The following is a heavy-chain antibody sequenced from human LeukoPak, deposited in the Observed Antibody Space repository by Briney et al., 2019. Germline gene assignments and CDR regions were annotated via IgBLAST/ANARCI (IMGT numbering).Heavy chain of an antibody. J-gene: IGHJ4*02. Sequence: SETLSLTCTVSGGSISSYYWSWIPQPPGKGLEWIGYIYHSGSTNYNPSLKSRVTISVDTSKNQFSLKLSSVTAADTAVYYCGRGRATVTTGLDYWGQGTLVTVSS. CDR1: GGSISSYY. CDR2: IYHSGST. D-gene: IGHD4-11*01. CDR3: GRGRATVTTGLDY. V-gene: IGHV4-59*01.